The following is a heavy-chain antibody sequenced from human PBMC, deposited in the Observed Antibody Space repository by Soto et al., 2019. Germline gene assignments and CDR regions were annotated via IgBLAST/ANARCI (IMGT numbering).Heavy chain of an antibody. CDR3: ARAVVSPQPWLDI. CDR1: GFFFSHYS. V-gene: IGHV3-30-3*01. D-gene: IGHD3-22*01. J-gene: IGHJ4*01. Sequence: GGSLILSCAASGFFFSHYSMHWVRQAPGKGLEWVALISYDGSNTYYAASVKGRSTISRDNSKNTLFLQMNSLRPEDTDVFYCARAVVSPQPWLDIWGHGTLVTVS. CDR2: ISYDGSNT.